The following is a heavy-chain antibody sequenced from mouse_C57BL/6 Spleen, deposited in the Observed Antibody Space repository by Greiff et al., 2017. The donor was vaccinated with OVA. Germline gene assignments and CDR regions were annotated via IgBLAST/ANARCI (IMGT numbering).Heavy chain of an antibody. V-gene: IGHV1-82*01. CDR3: ARTDSSGPFAY. D-gene: IGHD3-2*02. CDR1: GYAFSSSW. CDR2: IYPGDGDT. J-gene: IGHJ3*01. Sequence: QVQLKQSGPELVKPGASVKISCKASGYAFSSSWMNWVKQRPGKGLEWIGRIYPGDGDTNYNGKFKGKATLTADKSSSTAYMQLSSLTSEDSAVYFCARTDSSGPFAYWGQGTLVTVSA.